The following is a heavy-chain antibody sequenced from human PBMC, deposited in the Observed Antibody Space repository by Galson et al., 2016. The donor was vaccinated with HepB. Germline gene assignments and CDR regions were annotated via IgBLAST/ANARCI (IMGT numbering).Heavy chain of an antibody. CDR2: IWYDGSTK. Sequence: SLRLSCAASGFTFGRHGMHWVRQAPGKGPEWVAVIWYDGSTKYYADSVKGRFTISRDNSKNTVYLQMSSLRAEDTAVYYCARDNSEVYYYAMDVWGQGTTVTVSS. J-gene: IGHJ6*02. V-gene: IGHV3-33*01. CDR3: ARDNSEVYYYAMDV. D-gene: IGHD1-26*01. CDR1: GFTFGRHG.